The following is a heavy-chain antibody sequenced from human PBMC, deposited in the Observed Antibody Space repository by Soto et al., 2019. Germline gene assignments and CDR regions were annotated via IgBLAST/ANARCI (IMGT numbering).Heavy chain of an antibody. CDR3: ASSGVVSSWYFDL. Sequence: QVQLQQWGAGLLKPSETLSLTCAVYGGSFSGYYWSWIRQPPGKGLEWIGEINHSGSTNYNPSLKSRVTISVDTSKNQFSLKLSSVTAADTAVYYCASSGVVSSWYFDLWGLGTLVTVSS. J-gene: IGHJ2*01. CDR1: GGSFSGYY. D-gene: IGHD3-10*01. V-gene: IGHV4-34*01. CDR2: INHSGST.